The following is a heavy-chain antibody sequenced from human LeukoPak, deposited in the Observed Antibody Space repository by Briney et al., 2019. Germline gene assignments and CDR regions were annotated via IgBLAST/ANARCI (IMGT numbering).Heavy chain of an antibody. V-gene: IGHV3-7*01. CDR1: GFTFSSYW. CDR3: ARVVDIVATIWFDY. J-gene: IGHJ4*02. CDR2: IKQDGSEK. D-gene: IGHD5-12*01. Sequence: HGGSLRLSCAASGFTFSSYWMSWVRQAPGKGLEWVANIKQDGSEKYYVDSVKGRFTISRDNAKNSLYLQMNSLRAEDTAVYYCARVVDIVATIWFDYWGQGTLVTVSS.